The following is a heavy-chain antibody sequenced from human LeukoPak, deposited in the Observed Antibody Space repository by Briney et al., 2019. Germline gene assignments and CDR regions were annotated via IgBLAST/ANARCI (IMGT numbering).Heavy chain of an antibody. J-gene: IGHJ3*01. CDR2: INGDGSTI. D-gene: IGHD6-19*01. CDR3: TRKALAGTFAFDV. CDR1: GFTFSSYW. V-gene: IGHV3-74*01. Sequence: GGSLRLSCAASGFTFSSYWMHWVRQAPGKGLVWVSRINGDGSTITYADSVKGRFTISRDNAKNTLFLQMNSLRAEDTAVYYCTRKALAGTFAFDVWGQGTMVTVSS.